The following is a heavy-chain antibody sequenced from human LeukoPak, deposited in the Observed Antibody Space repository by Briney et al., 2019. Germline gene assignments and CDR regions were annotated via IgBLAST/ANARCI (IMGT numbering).Heavy chain of an antibody. CDR2: INPNSGGT. J-gene: IGHJ4*02. V-gene: IGHV1-2*02. D-gene: IGHD1-26*01. CDR3: ARDIHAHGIVGAISY. CDR1: GYIFTGYY. Sequence: ASVEVSCKASGYIFTGYYMHWVRQAPARGLEWMGWINPNSGGTNYAQKCQGTVTMTRDTSISTAYMELSRLRSDDTAVYYCARDIHAHGIVGAISYWGQGTLVTVSS.